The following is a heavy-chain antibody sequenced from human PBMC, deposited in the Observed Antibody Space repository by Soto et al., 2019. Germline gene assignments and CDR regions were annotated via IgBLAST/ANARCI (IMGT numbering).Heavy chain of an antibody. Sequence: GGSLRLSCAASGFTFSNAWMSWVRQAPGKGLEWVGFIRSKAYGGTTESAASVKGRFTISRDDSKSIAYLQIDSLKTEDTAVYFCCKPVHQYLVRYFQHWGQGTLVTVSS. V-gene: IGHV3-49*04. D-gene: IGHD6-13*01. CDR2: IRSKAYGGTT. CDR3: CKPVHQYLVRYFQH. J-gene: IGHJ1*01. CDR1: GFTFSNAW.